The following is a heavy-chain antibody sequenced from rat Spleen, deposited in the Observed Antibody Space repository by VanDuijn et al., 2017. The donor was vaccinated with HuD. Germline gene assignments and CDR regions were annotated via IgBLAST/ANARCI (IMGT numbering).Heavy chain of an antibody. CDR2: ISSDGGRN. J-gene: IGHJ2*01. CDR1: GFTFNDHF. CDR3: TRHPDYSNYFDY. D-gene: IGHD1-1*01. Sequence: EVQLAESGGGLVQPGRSLKLSCAASGFTFNDHFMAWVRQAPTKGLEWVATISSDGGRNFYRDSVKGRFTVSRDNAKNTLYLQMDSLRSEDTATYYCTRHPDYSNYFDYWGQGVMVTVSS. V-gene: IGHV5-20*01.